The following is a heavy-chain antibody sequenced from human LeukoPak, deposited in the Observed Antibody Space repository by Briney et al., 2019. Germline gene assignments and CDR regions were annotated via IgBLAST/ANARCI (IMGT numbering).Heavy chain of an antibody. V-gene: IGHV5-51*01. CDR1: GYSFSIYW. CDR3: ARHTASSGSYTTLPDH. CDR2: FYPGDSDT. D-gene: IGHD1-26*01. J-gene: IGHJ4*02. Sequence: GESLKISCKASGYSFSIYWIGWVRQMPGKGLEWMGIFYPGDSDTRYSPSFQGQVTISADKSTNTAYLQWNSLKASDSAMYYCARHTASSGSYTTLPDHWGQGTLVTVSS.